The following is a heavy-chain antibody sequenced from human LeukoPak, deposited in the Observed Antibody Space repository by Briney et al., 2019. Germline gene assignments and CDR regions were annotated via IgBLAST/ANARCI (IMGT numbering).Heavy chain of an antibody. CDR3: AREPNYYDSSGYSTS. D-gene: IGHD3-22*01. CDR2: ISSSINTI. J-gene: IGHJ4*02. V-gene: IGHV3-48*01. CDR1: GFTFSSYS. Sequence: GGSLRLSCAASGFTFSSYSMNWVRQAPGKGLEWVSYISSSINTIYYADSVKGRFTISRDNAKNSLYLQMNSLRAEDTAVYYCAREPNYYDSSGYSTSGGQGTLVTVSS.